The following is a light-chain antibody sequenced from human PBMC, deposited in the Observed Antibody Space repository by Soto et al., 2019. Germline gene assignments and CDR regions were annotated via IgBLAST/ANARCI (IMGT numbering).Light chain of an antibody. Sequence: DIVMTQSPLSLPVTPGEPASISCRSSQSLLHSNGYNYLDWYLQKPGQSPQLLIYLGSNRASGVPDRFSGSGSGTDFTLQISRVEVEDVGVYYCMQGLRPPYTFGQGTKLQIK. V-gene: IGKV2-28*01. J-gene: IGKJ2*01. CDR3: MQGLRPPYT. CDR2: LGS. CDR1: QSLLHSNGYNY.